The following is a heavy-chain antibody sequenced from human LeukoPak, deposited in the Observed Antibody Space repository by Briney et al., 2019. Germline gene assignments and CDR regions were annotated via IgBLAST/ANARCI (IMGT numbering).Heavy chain of an antibody. V-gene: IGHV3-33*01. CDR1: GFTFSSYG. Sequence: GRSLRLSCAASGFTFSSYGMHWVRQAPGKGLEWVAVIWYDGSNKYYADSVKGRFTISRDNSKNTLYLQMNSLRAEDTAVYYCARGAPYYDFWTEGAFDIWGQGTMVTVSS. D-gene: IGHD3-3*01. CDR2: IWYDGSNK. J-gene: IGHJ3*02. CDR3: ARGAPYYDFWTEGAFDI.